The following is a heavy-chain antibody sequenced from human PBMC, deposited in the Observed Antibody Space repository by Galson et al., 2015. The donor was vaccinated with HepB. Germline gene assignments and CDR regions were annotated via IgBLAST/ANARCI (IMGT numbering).Heavy chain of an antibody. CDR1: GFTFSDSY. Sequence: SLRLSCAASGFTFSDSYMNWIRQAPGKGLEWVSHISPSDSTIYYADSVKGRFTISRDNAKNSLHLQMNSLRADDTAVYYCARVVPFHGDHPHYYMDVWGKGTTVTVSS. V-gene: IGHV3-11*01. CDR3: ARVVPFHGDHPHYYMDV. D-gene: IGHD2-21*02. J-gene: IGHJ6*03. CDR2: ISPSDSTI.